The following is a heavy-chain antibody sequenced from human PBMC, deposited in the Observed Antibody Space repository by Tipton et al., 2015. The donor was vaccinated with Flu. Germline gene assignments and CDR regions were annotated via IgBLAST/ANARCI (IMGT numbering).Heavy chain of an antibody. V-gene: IGHV4-39*07. D-gene: IGHD2-8*01. J-gene: IGHJ4*02. CDR2: IHYSGTT. Sequence: TLSLTCTVSGGSISSSTSYWGWIRQPPGKGLEWIATIHYSGTTYYKPSLKSRVDITVDTSKNLFSLRLSSVTAADTAVYYCARGPFNGFSFYYFDVWGQGTLVTVSS. CDR1: GGSISSSTSY. CDR3: ARGPFNGFSFYYFDV.